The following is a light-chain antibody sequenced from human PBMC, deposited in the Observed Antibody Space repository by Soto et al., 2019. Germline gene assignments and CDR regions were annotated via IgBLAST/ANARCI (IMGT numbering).Light chain of an antibody. CDR3: QQYNNSPFTFT. Sequence: EIVLTQSPATLSVSPGERATLSCRASQSVSSNFAWYQQQTGQDPRLLIYGASTRATGIPDRFSGSGSGTEFTLTISSLQSEDFAVYYCQQYNNSPFTFTFGHGTKLDIK. CDR1: QSVSSN. CDR2: GAS. J-gene: IGKJ3*01. V-gene: IGKV3-15*01.